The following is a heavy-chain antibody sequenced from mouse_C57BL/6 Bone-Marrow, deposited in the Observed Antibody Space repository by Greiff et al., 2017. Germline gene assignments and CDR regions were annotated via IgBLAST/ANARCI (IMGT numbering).Heavy chain of an antibody. D-gene: IGHD1-1*01. CDR3: ARDYGSSYWYFDV. Sequence: QVQLQQSGPELVKPGASVKLSCKASGYTFTSYAINWVKQRPGQGLEWIGWIYPRDGSTKYNEKFKGKATLTVDTSSSTAYMELHSLTSEASAVYFCARDYGSSYWYFDVWGTGTTVTVSS. CDR2: IYPRDGST. CDR1: GYTFTSYA. V-gene: IGHV1-85*01. J-gene: IGHJ1*03.